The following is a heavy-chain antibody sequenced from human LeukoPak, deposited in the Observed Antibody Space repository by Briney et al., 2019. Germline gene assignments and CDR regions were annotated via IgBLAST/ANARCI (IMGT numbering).Heavy chain of an antibody. J-gene: IGHJ6*02. CDR1: GGSISSSSYF. V-gene: IGHV4-39*07. CDR3: ARVGGYYNYYGMDV. CDR2: IYYSGST. D-gene: IGHD3-10*01. Sequence: SETLSLTCTVSGGSISSSSYFWGWIRQPPGKGLEWIGSIYYSGSTYYNPSLKSRVAISVDTSKNQFSLRVSSVTAGDTAVYYCARVGGYYNYYGMDVWGQGTTVTVSS.